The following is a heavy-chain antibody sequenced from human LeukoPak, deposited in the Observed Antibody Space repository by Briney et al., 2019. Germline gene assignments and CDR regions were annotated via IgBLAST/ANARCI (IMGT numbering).Heavy chain of an antibody. Sequence: SETLSLTCTVSGGSISSGGYYWSWIRQHPGKGLEWIGYIYYSGSTYYNPSLKSRVTISVDTSKNQFSLKLSSVTAADTAVYYCARDPEAAAGLDYWGQGTLVTVSS. J-gene: IGHJ4*02. CDR2: IYYSGST. D-gene: IGHD6-13*01. V-gene: IGHV4-31*03. CDR1: GGSISSGGYY. CDR3: ARDPEAAAGLDY.